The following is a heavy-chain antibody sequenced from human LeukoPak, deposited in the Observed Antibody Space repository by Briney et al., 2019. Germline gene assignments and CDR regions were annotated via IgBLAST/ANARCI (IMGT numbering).Heavy chain of an antibody. J-gene: IGHJ4*02. V-gene: IGHV3-30*03. Sequence: PGGSLRLSCAASGFTFNNYGMHWVRQAPGKGLEWVAVISYDGRNIHYPDSVKGRFTISRDNSKNTLYLQMNSLRAEDTAVYYCARDNYGSGSYYIDYWGQGTLVTVSS. CDR3: ARDNYGSGSYYIDY. D-gene: IGHD3-10*01. CDR2: ISYDGRNI. CDR1: GFTFNNYG.